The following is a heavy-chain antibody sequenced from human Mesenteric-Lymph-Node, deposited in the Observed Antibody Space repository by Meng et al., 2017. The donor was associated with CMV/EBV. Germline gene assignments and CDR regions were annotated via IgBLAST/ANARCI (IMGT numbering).Heavy chain of an antibody. Sequence: SETLSLTCSVSGGSITSYYWSWIRQPPGKGLEWIGYIYYSGTTSYNPSLKSRVTISVDTSKNQFSLKLSSVTAADTAVYYCARAPDYDFWSGPFDYWGQGTLVTVSS. D-gene: IGHD3-3*01. CDR2: IYYSGTT. CDR1: GGSITSYY. CDR3: ARAPDYDFWSGPFDY. J-gene: IGHJ4*02. V-gene: IGHV4-59*12.